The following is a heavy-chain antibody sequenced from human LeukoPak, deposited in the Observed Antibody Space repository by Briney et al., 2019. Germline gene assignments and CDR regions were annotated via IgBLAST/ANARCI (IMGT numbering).Heavy chain of an antibody. CDR3: ARGGRSWSGAALFDY. Sequence: SETLSLTCTVSGGSISSHYWSWTRQPPGKGLEWIGYIYYSGSTNYNPSLKSRVTISVDTSKNQFSLKLSSVTAADTAVYYCARGGRSWSGAALFDYWGQGTLVTVSS. D-gene: IGHD6-13*01. CDR2: IYYSGST. V-gene: IGHV4-59*11. CDR1: GGSISSHY. J-gene: IGHJ4*02.